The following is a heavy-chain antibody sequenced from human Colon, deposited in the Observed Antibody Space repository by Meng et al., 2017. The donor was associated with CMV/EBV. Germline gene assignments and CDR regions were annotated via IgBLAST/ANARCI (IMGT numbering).Heavy chain of an antibody. CDR3: ADDFWMERGY. CDR2: IHINGGDE. D-gene: IGHD3-3*01. Sequence: GESLKISCAVSGFTFSASTMHWVRQTPGKVLEWVSFIHINGGDEQYADAVRGRFTISRDNSKNTLYLQMSSLRADDTAVYYCADDFWMERGYWGPGTLVTVSS. J-gene: IGHJ4*02. V-gene: IGHV3-30*02. CDR1: GFTFSAST.